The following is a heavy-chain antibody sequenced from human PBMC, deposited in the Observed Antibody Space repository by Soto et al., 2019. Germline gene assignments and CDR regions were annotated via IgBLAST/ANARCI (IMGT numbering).Heavy chain of an antibody. CDR2: IGSDGTAI. Sequence: EVQLLESGGGLVQPGGSLRLSCAASGFTFNSYAMSWVRQAPGKGLEWVSAIGSDGTAIQYADSVKGRFTISKDISKDMLYVQMNSLRAEDTAVYYCARPGLTVPGTRYFDHWGQGALVTVSS. CDR3: ARPGLTVPGTRYFDH. J-gene: IGHJ4*02. V-gene: IGHV3-23*05. D-gene: IGHD6-19*01. CDR1: GFTFNSYA.